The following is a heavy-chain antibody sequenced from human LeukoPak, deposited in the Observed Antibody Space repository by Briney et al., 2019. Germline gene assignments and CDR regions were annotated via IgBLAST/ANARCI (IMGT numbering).Heavy chain of an antibody. J-gene: IGHJ6*02. Sequence: GGSLRLSCAASGFTFSSYWMHWVRQAPGKGLVWVSRINPDGSTTSYADSVKGRFTISRDSAKNTLYLQMNSLKTEDTAVYYCTRQDYGDYEDYYGMDVWGQGTTVTVSS. D-gene: IGHD4-17*01. CDR1: GFTFSSYW. CDR2: INPDGSTT. V-gene: IGHV3-74*01. CDR3: TRQDYGDYEDYYGMDV.